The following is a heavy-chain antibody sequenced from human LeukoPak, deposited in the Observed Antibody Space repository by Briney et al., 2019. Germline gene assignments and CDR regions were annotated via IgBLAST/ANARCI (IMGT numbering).Heavy chain of an antibody. J-gene: IGHJ4*02. D-gene: IGHD2-2*01. Sequence: SETLSLTCTVSSGSISNYYWSWIRQPPGKGLEWIGYIYSSGSTNYNPSLKSRVTISVDTFKNQFSLKLSSVTAADTAVYYCARAYCSSTSCYPHFDYWGQGTLVTVSS. CDR1: SGSISNYY. CDR2: IYSSGST. V-gene: IGHV4-59*01. CDR3: ARAYCSSTSCYPHFDY.